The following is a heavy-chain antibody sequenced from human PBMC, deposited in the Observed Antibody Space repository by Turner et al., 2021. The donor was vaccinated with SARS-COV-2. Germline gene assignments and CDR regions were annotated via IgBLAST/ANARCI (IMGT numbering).Heavy chain of an antibody. CDR2: SSNGAGYT. D-gene: IGHD5-18*01. Sequence: VQVLESGGGLVPPGGFLRLSCAASGFTFSSYAMNWVRQAPRKGLECVTTSSNGAGYTYYADSLKSRFTISRDNSKNTLYLQMNSLRAEDTASYYCANYQCYGLQYWGQGTLVTVSS. CDR1: GFTFSSYA. J-gene: IGHJ4*02. CDR3: ANYQCYGLQY. V-gene: IGHV3-23*01.